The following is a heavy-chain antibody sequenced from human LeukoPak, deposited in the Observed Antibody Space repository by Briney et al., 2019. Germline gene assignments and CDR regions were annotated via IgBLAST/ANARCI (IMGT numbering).Heavy chain of an antibody. V-gene: IGHV3-33*01. CDR2: IWYDGSNK. Sequence: GSLRLSCAASGFTFSSYGMHWVRQAPGKGLEWVAVIWYDGSNKYYADSVKGRLTISRDNSKNTLYLQMNSLRAEDTAVYYCARGREELWFGEHYYYGMDVWGQGTTVTVSS. D-gene: IGHD3-10*01. CDR3: ARGREELWFGEHYYYGMDV. J-gene: IGHJ6*02. CDR1: GFTFSSYG.